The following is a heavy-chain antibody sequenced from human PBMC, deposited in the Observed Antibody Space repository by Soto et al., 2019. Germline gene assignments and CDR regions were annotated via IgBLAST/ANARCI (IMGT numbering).Heavy chain of an antibody. CDR2: MNPNSGNT. J-gene: IGHJ6*02. Sequence: ASVKVSCKASGYTFTSYDINWVRQATGQGLEWMGWMNPNSGNTGYAQKFQGRVTTTRNTSISTAYMELSSLRSEDTAVYYCARFREAPEQAVAGTPYYYYYGMDVWGQGTTVTVSS. V-gene: IGHV1-8*01. CDR1: GYTFTSYD. CDR3: ARFREAPEQAVAGTPYYYYYGMDV. D-gene: IGHD6-19*01.